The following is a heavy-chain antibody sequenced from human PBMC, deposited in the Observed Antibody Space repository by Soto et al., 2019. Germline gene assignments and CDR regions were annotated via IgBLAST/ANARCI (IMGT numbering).Heavy chain of an antibody. V-gene: IGHV3-30-3*01. Sequence: QVQLVESGGGVVQPGRSLRLSCAASGFTFSSYAMHWVRQAPGKGLEWVAVISYDGSNKYYADSVKGRFTISRDNSKNTLYLQMNSLRAEDTAVYYCARDQNYYDSSGYYADYYYYGMDVWGQGTTVTVSS. J-gene: IGHJ6*02. CDR2: ISYDGSNK. CDR3: ARDQNYYDSSGYYADYYYYGMDV. CDR1: GFTFSSYA. D-gene: IGHD3-22*01.